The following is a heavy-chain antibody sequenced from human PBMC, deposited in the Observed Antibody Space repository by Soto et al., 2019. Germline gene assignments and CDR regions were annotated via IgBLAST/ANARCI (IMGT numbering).Heavy chain of an antibody. J-gene: IGHJ1*01. D-gene: IGHD6-13*01. CDR2: INWNSGSI. V-gene: IGHV3-9*01. CDR1: GFTFDDYA. CDR3: VKDESINWYSGHFRH. Sequence: GGSLRLYCAASGFTFDDYAMHWVRQVPGKGLEWVSGINWNSGSIGYGDSVKGRFAISRDNAKNSLHLQMNSLSAEDTAFYYCVKDESINWYSGHFRHWGQGTLVTVSS.